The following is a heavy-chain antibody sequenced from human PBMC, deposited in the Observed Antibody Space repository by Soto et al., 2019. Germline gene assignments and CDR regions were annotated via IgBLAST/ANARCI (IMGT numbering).Heavy chain of an antibody. CDR2: IGDSGAST. J-gene: IGHJ6*04. D-gene: IGHD1-26*01. CDR1: GFSFSSFA. V-gene: IGHV3-23*01. CDR3: AKGVELDV. Sequence: EVLLLESGGGLVQPGGSRRLSCEASGFSFSSFAMNWVRQAPGKGLEWVSAIGDSGASTYYADSVKGRFTISRDKSRNTLYLQLNSIRAEDPAVYYCAKGVELDVWGNGTTVTVSS.